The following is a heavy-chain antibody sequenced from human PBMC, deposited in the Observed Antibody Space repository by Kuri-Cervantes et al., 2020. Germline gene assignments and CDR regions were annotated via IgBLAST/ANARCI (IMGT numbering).Heavy chain of an antibody. J-gene: IGHJ4*02. Sequence: SETLSLTCTVPGGSISSYYWSWIRQPPGKALEWIGYMYFSGSTNYNPSLKSRVTISVDTPKNQVSLKLNSVTAADTAVYFCARVKSVDNFWSGRYFFDSWGQGTLVTVSS. D-gene: IGHD3-3*01. V-gene: IGHV4-59*01. CDR1: GGSISSYY. CDR3: ARVKSVDNFWSGRYFFDS. CDR2: MYFSGST.